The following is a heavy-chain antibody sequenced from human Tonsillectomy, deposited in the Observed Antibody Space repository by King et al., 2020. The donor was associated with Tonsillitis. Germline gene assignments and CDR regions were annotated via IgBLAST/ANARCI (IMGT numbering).Heavy chain of an antibody. D-gene: IGHD5-12*01. J-gene: IGHJ3*02. Sequence: VQLVESGAEVKKPGASVKVSCKASGYTFTSYYMHWVRQAPGQGLEWMGIINPSGGSTSYAQKFQGRVTMTRDTSTSTVYMELSSLSSEDTAVYYCARGGGYERQGGPGAFDIWGQGTMVTVSS. CDR1: GYTFTSYY. CDR2: INPSGGST. CDR3: ARGGGYERQGGPGAFDI. V-gene: IGHV1-46*01.